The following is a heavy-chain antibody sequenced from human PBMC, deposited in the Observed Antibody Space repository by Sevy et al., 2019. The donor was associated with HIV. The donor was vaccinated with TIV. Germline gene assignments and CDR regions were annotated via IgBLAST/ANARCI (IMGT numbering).Heavy chain of an antibody. D-gene: IGHD2-21*01. V-gene: IGHV4-34*01. J-gene: IGHJ3*02. Sequence: SETLSLTCAVYDGSLSGYYWSWIRQSPGKGLEWIGQINYIGTTNYTPSLSSRLTISVDTSKNQFSLRLRTVTAADTAIYYFARDPYDCGGDCYVSGVFDIWGQGTLVTVSS. CDR3: ARDPYDCGGDCYVSGVFDI. CDR1: DGSLSGYY. CDR2: INYIGTT.